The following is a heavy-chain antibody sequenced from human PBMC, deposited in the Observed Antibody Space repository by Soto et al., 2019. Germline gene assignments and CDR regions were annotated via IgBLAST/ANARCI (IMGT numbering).Heavy chain of an antibody. J-gene: IGHJ3*01. CDR2: INSDGSTI. CDR1: GYTFSPFW. Sequence: EVQLVESGGGLVQPGESLRLSCAASGYTFSPFWMHWVRQAPGKGLVWVSHINSDGSTILYADSVKGRFTISRDNAKNTLYLQMNSLKAEDTAMYFCVIDRGYPDSFDVWGRGTMVTVSS. D-gene: IGHD3-10*01. CDR3: VIDRGYPDSFDV. V-gene: IGHV3-74*01.